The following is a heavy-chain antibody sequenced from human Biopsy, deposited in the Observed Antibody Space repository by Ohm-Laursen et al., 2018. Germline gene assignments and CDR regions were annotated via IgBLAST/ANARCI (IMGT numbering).Heavy chain of an antibody. Sequence: ASVKVSCKVSGYTFTNYYMHWVRQAPGQGLEWMGIINPSGGDTTYAQNFQGRLIMTRDTSTSTVYMELSSLTSEDTAVYSCARTDDFNFDFDYWGQGTLVTVSS. V-gene: IGHV1-46*01. CDR2: INPSGGDT. D-gene: IGHD5-24*01. CDR1: GYTFTNYY. J-gene: IGHJ4*02. CDR3: ARTDDFNFDFDY.